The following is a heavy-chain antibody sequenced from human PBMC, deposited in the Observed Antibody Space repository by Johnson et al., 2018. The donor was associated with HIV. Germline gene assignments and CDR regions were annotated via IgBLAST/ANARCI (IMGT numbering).Heavy chain of an antibody. V-gene: IGHV3-15*01. D-gene: IGHD4-23*01. CDR2: IKSKIDGRTT. CDR1: AFTFGNVW. Sequence: VQLVESGGGLVEPGGSLRLSCVVSAFTFGNVWMNWVRQAPGKGLEWVGRIKSKIDGRTTHYAAPVKARFSISRDDSQNTLYLQMNSLRDEDTAVYYCANSLLLDAFNIWGQGTMVTVSS. CDR3: ANSLLLDAFNI. J-gene: IGHJ3*02.